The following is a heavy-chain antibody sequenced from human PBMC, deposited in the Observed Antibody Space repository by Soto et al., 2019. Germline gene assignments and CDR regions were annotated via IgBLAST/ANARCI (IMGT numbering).Heavy chain of an antibody. CDR3: ASGRWSGFDI. V-gene: IGHV6-1*01. D-gene: IGHD3-3*01. Sequence: QVQLQQSGPGLVKPSQTLSLTCAISGDSVSRISTAWNWIRQSPSRGLEWLGRTYYRSKWYNNYAVSVKSRITINPDTSKTQFSLQLNSVTPEDTAVYYCASGRWSGFDIWGQGTMVTVSS. J-gene: IGHJ3*02. CDR1: GDSVSRISTA. CDR2: TYYRSKWYN.